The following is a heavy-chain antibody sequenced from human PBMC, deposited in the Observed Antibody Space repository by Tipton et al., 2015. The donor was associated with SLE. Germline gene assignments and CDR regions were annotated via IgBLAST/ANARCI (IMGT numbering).Heavy chain of an antibody. CDR2: ISSNSDSI. CDR3: ATDIRERTSRQFQYGLDV. CDR1: GFTFDDYA. D-gene: IGHD2-2*01. Sequence: RSLRLSCAASGFTFDDYAMHWVRQAPGKGLQWVSGISSNSDSIGYADSVKGRFTISRDNAKNSLYLQMNSLRAEDTAFYYCATDIRERTSRQFQYGLDVWGLGTTVTVSS. J-gene: IGHJ6*02. V-gene: IGHV3-9*01.